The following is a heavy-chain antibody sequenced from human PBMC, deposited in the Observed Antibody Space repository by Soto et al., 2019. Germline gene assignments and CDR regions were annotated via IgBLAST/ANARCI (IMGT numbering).Heavy chain of an antibody. CDR3: AGKGGLYDFWGVYPG. J-gene: IGHJ1*01. D-gene: IGHD3-3*01. CDR2: IYYSGST. Sequence: SETLSLTCTVSGGSISSSSYYWGWIRQPPGKGLEWIGSIYYSGSTYYNPSLKSRVTISVDTSKNQFSLKLSSVTAADTAVNYCAGKGGLYDFWGVYPGGGKGPAITVSP. V-gene: IGHV4-39*01. CDR1: GGSISSSSYY.